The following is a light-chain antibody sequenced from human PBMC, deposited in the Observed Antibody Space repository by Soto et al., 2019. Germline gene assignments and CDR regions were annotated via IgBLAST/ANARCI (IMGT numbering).Light chain of an antibody. CDR1: SSDVGGYNY. CDR2: EVN. V-gene: IGLV2-8*01. J-gene: IGLJ1*01. Sequence: QSALTQPPSASGSPGQSVTISCTGTSSDVGGYNYVSWYHQNPGKVPKLMIYEVNKRPSGVPDRFSGSKSGNTASLTVSGLQAEDEADYYCTSYAGGNNVFGTGTKLTVL. CDR3: TSYAGGNNV.